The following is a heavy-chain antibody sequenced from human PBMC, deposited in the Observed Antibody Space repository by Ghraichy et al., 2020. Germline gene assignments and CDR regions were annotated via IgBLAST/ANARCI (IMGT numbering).Heavy chain of an antibody. D-gene: IGHD3-9*01. Sequence: GESLNISCAASGLTFSNHAMRWVRLAPGKGLEWVSAISSSGGSTYYADSVKGRFSISRDNSKNTLYLQMNSLRGEDTAVYYCATRPDYDILTGYGGLDFWGQGTLVTVSS. J-gene: IGHJ4*02. CDR2: ISSSGGST. CDR1: GLTFSNHA. V-gene: IGHV3-23*01. CDR3: ATRPDYDILTGYGGLDF.